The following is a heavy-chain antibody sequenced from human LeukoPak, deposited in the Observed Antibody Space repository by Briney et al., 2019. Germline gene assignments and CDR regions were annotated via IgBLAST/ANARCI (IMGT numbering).Heavy chain of an antibody. J-gene: IGHJ4*02. D-gene: IGHD3-9*01. CDR1: DDSISSSNW. CDR3: ARNLDFSQGY. CDR2: IYPRGNP. Sequence: TSGTLSLPCTVSDDSISSSNWWSWVSQPPGKGLEWIGQIYPRGNPNYNPSLKNRVTISIDKSKNQFSLTLNSVTAADTAVYYCARNLDFSQGYWGQGTLVTVSS. V-gene: IGHV4-4*02.